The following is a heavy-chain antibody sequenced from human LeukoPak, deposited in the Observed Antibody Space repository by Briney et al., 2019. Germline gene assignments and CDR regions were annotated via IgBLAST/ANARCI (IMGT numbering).Heavy chain of an antibody. V-gene: IGHV4-39*02. Sequence: SETLSLTCTVSGGSISTTGDHWGWIRQTPGKGLEWIGSLYYRGTTYYNPSLKSRVTISVDTSKKTLSLSLTSVTAADTAVYFCARSRAYYDPFDLWGQGTLVAVSS. CDR2: LYYRGTT. CDR1: GGSISTTGDH. D-gene: IGHD4/OR15-4a*01. CDR3: ARSRAYYDPFDL. J-gene: IGHJ4*02.